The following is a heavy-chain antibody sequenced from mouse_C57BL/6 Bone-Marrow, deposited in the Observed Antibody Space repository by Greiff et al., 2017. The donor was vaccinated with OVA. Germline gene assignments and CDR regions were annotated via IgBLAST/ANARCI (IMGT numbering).Heavy chain of an antibody. J-gene: IGHJ1*03. D-gene: IGHD1-1*01. CDR2: IDPSDSYT. V-gene: IGHV1-69*01. CDR3: ASYGSSSWYFDV. Sequence: QVQLKQPGAELVMPGASVKLSCKASGYTFTSYWMHWVKQRPGQGLEWIGEIDPSDSYTNYNQKFKGKSTLTVDKSSSTAYMQLSSLTSEDSAVYYCASYGSSSWYFDVWGTGTTVTVSS. CDR1: GYTFTSYW.